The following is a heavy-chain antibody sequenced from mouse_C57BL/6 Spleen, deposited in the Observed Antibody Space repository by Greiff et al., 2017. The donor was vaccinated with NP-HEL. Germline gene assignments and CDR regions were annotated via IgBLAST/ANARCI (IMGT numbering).Heavy chain of an antibody. CDR3: AGDGYYHGGFDV. Sequence: QVQLKESGAELVKPGASVKISCKASGYAFSSYWMNWVKQRPGKGLEWIGQIYPGDGDTNYNGKFKGKATLTADKSSSTAYMQLSSLTSEDSAVYFCAGDGYYHGGFDVWGTGTTVTVSS. J-gene: IGHJ1*03. V-gene: IGHV1-80*01. CDR1: GYAFSSYW. CDR2: IYPGDGDT. D-gene: IGHD2-3*01.